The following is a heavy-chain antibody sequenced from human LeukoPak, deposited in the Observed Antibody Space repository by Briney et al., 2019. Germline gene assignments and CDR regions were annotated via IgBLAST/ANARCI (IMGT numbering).Heavy chain of an antibody. Sequence: ASVKVSCKASGFSFTTVGITWVRQAPGQGLEWMGWISTYSGNTNYAQKFQGRVTMTTETSTTTAYMELRSLRSDDTAVYYCARGHDSSGYLFYWGQGTLVTVSS. CDR3: ARGHDSSGYLFY. D-gene: IGHD3-22*01. CDR2: ISTYSGNT. CDR1: GFSFTTVG. J-gene: IGHJ4*02. V-gene: IGHV1-18*01.